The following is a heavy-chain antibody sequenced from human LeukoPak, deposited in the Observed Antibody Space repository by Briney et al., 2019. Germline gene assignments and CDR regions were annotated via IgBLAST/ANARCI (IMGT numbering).Heavy chain of an antibody. D-gene: IGHD3-10*01. CDR3: ARATMVRGAKYFDY. J-gene: IGHJ4*02. Sequence: SETLSLTCTVSGGSVSSGSYYWSWIRQPPGKGLEWIGYIYYSGSTNYNPSLKSRVTISVDTSKNQFSLKLSSVTAADTAVYYCARATMVRGAKYFDYWGQGTLVTVSS. CDR1: GGSVSSGSYY. V-gene: IGHV4-61*01. CDR2: IYYSGST.